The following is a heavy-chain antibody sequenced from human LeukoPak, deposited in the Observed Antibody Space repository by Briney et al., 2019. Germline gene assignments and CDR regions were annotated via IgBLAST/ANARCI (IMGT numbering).Heavy chain of an antibody. D-gene: IGHD2-15*01. CDR2: INSDGSST. J-gene: IGHJ6*03. Sequence: GGSLRLSCAASGFTFSSYWMHWVRQAPGKGLVWVSRINSDGSSTSYADSVKGRFTISRDNAKNTLYLQMNSLRADDTAVYYCAKVLLRALDYMDVWGKGTTVTVSS. V-gene: IGHV3-74*01. CDR3: AKVLLRALDYMDV. CDR1: GFTFSSYW.